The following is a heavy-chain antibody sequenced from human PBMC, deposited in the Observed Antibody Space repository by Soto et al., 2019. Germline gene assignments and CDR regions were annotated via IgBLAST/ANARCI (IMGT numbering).Heavy chain of an antibody. D-gene: IGHD1-26*01. V-gene: IGHV3-23*01. J-gene: IGHJ4*02. CDR2: VSIGGST. CDR1: GFTFSSYA. Sequence: GGSLRLSFAASGFTFSSYAMGWVRQGPGKGLEWVALVSIGGSTHYADYVRGRFNISRDNSKNTLSLQMNSLTAEDTAVYFCAKRRRVGGHFYXWGQGALVTVSX. CDR3: AKRRRVGGHFYX.